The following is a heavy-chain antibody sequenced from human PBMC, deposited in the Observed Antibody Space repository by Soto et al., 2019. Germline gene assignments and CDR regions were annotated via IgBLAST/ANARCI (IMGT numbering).Heavy chain of an antibody. CDR2: ISYDGSNK. CDR1: GFTFSSYG. Sequence: PGGSLRLSCAASGFTFSSYGMHWVRQAPGKGLEWVAVISYDGSNKYYADSVKGRFTISRDNSKNTLYPQMNSLRAEDTAVYYCAKDYYDSSGTMDYWGQGTLVTVSS. V-gene: IGHV3-30*18. D-gene: IGHD3-22*01. CDR3: AKDYYDSSGTMDY. J-gene: IGHJ4*02.